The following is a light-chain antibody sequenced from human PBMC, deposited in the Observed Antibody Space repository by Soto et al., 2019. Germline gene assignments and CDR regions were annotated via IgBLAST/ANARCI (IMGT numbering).Light chain of an antibody. CDR1: TGDVTSGHY. CDR3: LLSYSGRVYV. J-gene: IGLJ1*01. CDR2: DTN. Sequence: QAVVTQEPSWTVSPGGTVTLTCGSSTGDVTSGHYPYWFQQKPGQAPRPLIYDTNNKHSWTPVRFSGSLLGGKAALTLSGAQPEDEAEYYCLLSYSGRVYVFGTGTKLTVL. V-gene: IGLV7-46*01.